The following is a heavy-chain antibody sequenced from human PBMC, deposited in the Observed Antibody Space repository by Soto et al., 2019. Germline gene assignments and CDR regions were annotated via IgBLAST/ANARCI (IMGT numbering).Heavy chain of an antibody. CDR3: ARTTGPLYGGSPHDAFDI. CDR1: GGSVSSGSYY. D-gene: IGHD1-26*01. V-gene: IGHV4-61*01. CDR2: IYYSGST. Sequence: SETLSLTCTVSGGSVSSGSYYWSWIRQPPWKGLEWIGYIYYSGSTNYNPSIKSRVTISVDTSKNQFSLKLRSVTAADTAVYYCARTTGPLYGGSPHDAFDIWGQGTMVTVSS. J-gene: IGHJ3*02.